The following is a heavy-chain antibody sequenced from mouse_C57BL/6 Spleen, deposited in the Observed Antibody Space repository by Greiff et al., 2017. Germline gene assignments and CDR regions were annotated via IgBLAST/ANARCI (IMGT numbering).Heavy chain of an antibody. D-gene: IGHD3-2*02. Sequence: QVQLQQPGAELVKPGASVKLSCKASGYTFTSYWMHWVKQRPGQGLEWIGMIHPNSGSTNYNEKFKSKATLTVDKSSSTAYMQLSSLTSEDSAVYYCASPEAQEAWFAYWGQGTLVTVSA. CDR3: ASPEAQEAWFAY. J-gene: IGHJ3*01. CDR2: IHPNSGST. CDR1: GYTFTSYW. V-gene: IGHV1-64*01.